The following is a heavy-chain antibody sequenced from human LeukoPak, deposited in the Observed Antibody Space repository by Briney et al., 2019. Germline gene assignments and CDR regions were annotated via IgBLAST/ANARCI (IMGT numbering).Heavy chain of an antibody. V-gene: IGHV4-34*01. D-gene: IGHD2-21*02. Sequence: SETLSLTCAVYGGSFSGYYWSWIRQPPGKGLEWIGEINHTGNTNYSPSLKSRVSMSVDTSKNQFSLKLTSVTAADTAVYYCAGVVVTGIWTFDLWGRGTLVTVSS. CDR2: INHTGNT. CDR3: AGVVVTGIWTFDL. J-gene: IGHJ2*01. CDR1: GGSFSGYY.